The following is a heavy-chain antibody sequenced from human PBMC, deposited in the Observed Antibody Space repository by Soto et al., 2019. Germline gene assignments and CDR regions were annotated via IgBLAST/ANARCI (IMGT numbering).Heavy chain of an antibody. CDR1: GFTFSSYS. Sequence: PGGSLRLSCAASGFTFSSYSMNWVRQAPGKGLEWVSSISSSSSYIYYADSVKGRFTISRDNAKNSLYLQMNSLRAEDTAVYYCARDMRAGYCTNGVCYSPIDYWGQGTLVTVS. CDR2: ISSSSSYI. J-gene: IGHJ4*02. CDR3: ARDMRAGYCTNGVCYSPIDY. V-gene: IGHV3-21*01. D-gene: IGHD2-8*01.